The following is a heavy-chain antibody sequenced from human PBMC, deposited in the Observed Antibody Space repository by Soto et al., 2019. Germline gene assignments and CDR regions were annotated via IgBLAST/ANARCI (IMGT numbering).Heavy chain of an antibody. CDR1: GGSISSYY. CDR3: ARQGFGPLHGLVDV. V-gene: IGHV4-59*08. D-gene: IGHD3-10*01. Sequence: QVQLQESGPGLVKPSETLSLSCTVSGGSISSYYWSWFRQSPGKRMEWIGYVHHSWGSSYNPSLQSRVAISLDTSTRQCSLKVTSVTATDTAVYYCARQGFGPLHGLVDVWGQGTTVTVSS. J-gene: IGHJ6*02. CDR2: VHHSWGS.